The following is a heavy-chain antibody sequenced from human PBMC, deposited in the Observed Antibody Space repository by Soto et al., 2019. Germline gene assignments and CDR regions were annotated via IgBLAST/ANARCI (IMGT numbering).Heavy chain of an antibody. CDR3: ARVGAVAGGFAY. D-gene: IGHD6-19*01. J-gene: IGHJ4*02. Sequence: QVQLVQSGAEVKKPGASVKVSCKASGYTLSSYGITWVRQAPGQGVEWMGWISAYNGKTRYAQKDQGRFTTTTDTSTSKAYMELRCLRSDDTAVYYCARVGAVAGGFAYWGQGTLVTVSS. CDR1: GYTLSSYG. V-gene: IGHV1-18*01. CDR2: ISAYNGKT.